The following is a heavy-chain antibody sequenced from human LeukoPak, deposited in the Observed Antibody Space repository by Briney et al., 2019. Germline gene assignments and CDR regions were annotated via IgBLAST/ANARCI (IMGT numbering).Heavy chain of an antibody. D-gene: IGHD2-15*01. CDR2: INPSGGST. J-gene: IGHJ4*02. CDR3: AKIGGIGYWRYYFDY. V-gene: IGHV1-46*01. Sequence: GASVKVSCKASGYTFTSYYMHWVRQAPGQGLEWMGIINPSGGSTSYAQKFQGRVTMTRDTSTSTVYMELSSLRAEDTAVYYCAKIGGIGYWRYYFDYWGQGTLVTVSS. CDR1: GYTFTSYY.